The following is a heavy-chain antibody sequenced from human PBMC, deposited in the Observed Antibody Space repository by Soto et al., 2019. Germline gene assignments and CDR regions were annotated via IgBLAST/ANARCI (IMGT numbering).Heavy chain of an antibody. V-gene: IGHV4-59*01. CDR2: IYYSGST. J-gene: IGHJ6*02. CDR1: GGSINSYY. D-gene: IGHD5-12*01. Sequence: QVQLQESGPGLGKPAETLSLTSTVSGGSINSYYWSWIRQPAGKELEWIRYIYYSGSTNYNPSLKSRVTISVDTSKHQFSLKLSSVTAADTAVYYCARDLATRRWGNYYYYYGMDVWGQGTTVTVSS. CDR3: ARDLATRRWGNYYYYYGMDV.